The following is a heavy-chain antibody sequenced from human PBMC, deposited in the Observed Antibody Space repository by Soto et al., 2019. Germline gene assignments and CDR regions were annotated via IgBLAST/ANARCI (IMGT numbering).Heavy chain of an antibody. CDR1: GITFSTYA. J-gene: IGHJ4*02. V-gene: IGHV3-23*01. Sequence: GGSLRLSCVASGITFSTYAMGWVRQAPGKGLEWVSVISSSGGSANYADSVKGRFTISRDNSKNTLYLQMNSLRAEDTAVYYCATAAGLREYYFDYWGQGTLVTVSS. D-gene: IGHD6-19*01. CDR2: ISSSGGSA. CDR3: ATAAGLREYYFDY.